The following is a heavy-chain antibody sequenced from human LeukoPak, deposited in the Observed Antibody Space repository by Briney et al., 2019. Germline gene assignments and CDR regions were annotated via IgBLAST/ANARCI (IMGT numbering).Heavy chain of an antibody. J-gene: IGHJ5*02. CDR3: ARDGIYGSGSYYEISCFDP. Sequence: ASVKVSCKASGYTFTSYGISWVRQAPGQGLEWMGWINTYNGNTTYAQNFTGRVTMTSDTSASTAYLELRSLRSDDTAVYYCARDGIYGSGSYYEISCFDPWGQGTLVTVSS. D-gene: IGHD3-10*01. CDR2: INTYNGNT. CDR1: GYTFTSYG. V-gene: IGHV1-18*01.